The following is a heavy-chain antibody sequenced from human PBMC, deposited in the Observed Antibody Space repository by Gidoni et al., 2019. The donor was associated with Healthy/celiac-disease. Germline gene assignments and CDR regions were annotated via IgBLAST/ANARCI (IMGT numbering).Heavy chain of an antibody. D-gene: IGHD6-19*01. CDR3: TSHEDYYNEQWPYQAFDI. Sequence: EVQLVESGGGLVQPGRSLRLSCTASGFTFGDYAMSWFRQAPGKGLEGVGFIRSKAYGGTTEYAASVKGRFTISRDDSKSIAYLQMNSLKTEDTAVYYCTSHEDYYNEQWPYQAFDIWGQGTMVTVSS. V-gene: IGHV3-49*03. J-gene: IGHJ3*02. CDR1: GFTFGDYA. CDR2: IRSKAYGGTT.